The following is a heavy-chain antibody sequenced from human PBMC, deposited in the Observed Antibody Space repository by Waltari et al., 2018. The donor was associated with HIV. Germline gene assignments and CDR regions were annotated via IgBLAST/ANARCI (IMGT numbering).Heavy chain of an antibody. CDR2: IFWDDDK. CDR3: VYRLLGPFYY. Sequence: QITLKESGPTLVKPTQTLTLTCTFSGFSLTTSGVGVGWIRQPPGKALEWLALIFWDDDKRYSPSLKSRLTITKDTSKNQVVLIMANMDPVDTATYYCVYRLLGPFYYWGQGTLVTVSS. J-gene: IGHJ4*02. CDR1: GFSLTTSGVG. V-gene: IGHV2-5*02.